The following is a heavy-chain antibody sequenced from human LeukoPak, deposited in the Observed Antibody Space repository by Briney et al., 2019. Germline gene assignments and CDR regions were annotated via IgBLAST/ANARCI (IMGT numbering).Heavy chain of an antibody. CDR3: ARPYCSSTSCYGGWYDP. Sequence: SVKVSCKASGGTFSSYAISWVRQAPGQGLEWMGGIIPIFGTANYAQKFQGRVTITADESTSTAYMELSSLRSEDTAVYYCARPYCSSTSCYGGWYDPWGQGTLVTVSS. J-gene: IGHJ5*02. V-gene: IGHV1-69*13. D-gene: IGHD2-2*01. CDR1: GGTFSSYA. CDR2: IIPIFGTA.